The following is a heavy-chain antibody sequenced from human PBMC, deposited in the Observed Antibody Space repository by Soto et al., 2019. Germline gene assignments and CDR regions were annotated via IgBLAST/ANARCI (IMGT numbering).Heavy chain of an antibody. Sequence: XGCLRLSCAASGLTFSRYCVHWVRQAPGRGLEWVAVIWYDGSNIYYADSVKGRFTISRDNSKDTLDLQMNSLRAEDTAVYYCARDSEPWLVGYYFDYWGQGTLVTVSS. CDR3: ARDSEPWLVGYYFDY. V-gene: IGHV3-33*01. D-gene: IGHD6-19*01. CDR1: GLTFSRYC. CDR2: IWYDGSNI. J-gene: IGHJ4*02.